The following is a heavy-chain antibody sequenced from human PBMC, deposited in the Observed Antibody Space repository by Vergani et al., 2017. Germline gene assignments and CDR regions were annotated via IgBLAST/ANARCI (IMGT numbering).Heavy chain of an antibody. V-gene: IGHV4-61*02. CDR3: ASSRPYCSSGSCPAI. J-gene: IGHJ4*02. CDR2: IHTGGRT. CDR1: GESIRSGSHY. D-gene: IGHD2-15*01. Sequence: QVKLQESGPGLLKPSQTLSLTCTVSGESIRSGSHYWSWIRQPAGTGPEWIGHIHTGGRTDLHPSFKSRVSISGDPSKSQFSLQRNSVTVADTDVYYCASSRPYCSSGSCPAIWGQGTLVTVSS.